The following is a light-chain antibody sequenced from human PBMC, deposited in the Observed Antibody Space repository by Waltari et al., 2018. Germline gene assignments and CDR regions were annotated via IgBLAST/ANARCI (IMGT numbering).Light chain of an antibody. CDR1: ASNIGGKL. V-gene: IGLV1-44*01. Sequence: QSVLTQPPSASGTPGQRVTISCSGSASNIGGKLVQRYQQLPGKAPKLLIYRSDLRPSGVPDRFSGSKSGTSASLAISGLQSEDEADYFCASWDDSLNGHWVFGGGTKVTVL. CDR3: ASWDDSLNGHWV. CDR2: RSD. J-gene: IGLJ3*02.